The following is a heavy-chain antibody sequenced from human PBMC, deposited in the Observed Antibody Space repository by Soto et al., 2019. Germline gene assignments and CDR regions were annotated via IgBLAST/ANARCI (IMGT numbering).Heavy chain of an antibody. CDR3: ARGGVRSSSSLYYYYYMDV. Sequence: ASVKVSCKASGGTFSSYAISWVRQAPGQGLEWMGIINPSGGSTSYAQKFQGRVTMTRDTSTSTVYMELSSLRSEDTAVYYCARGGVRSSSSLYYYYYMDVWGKGTTVTVSS. D-gene: IGHD6-6*01. CDR1: GGTFSSYA. CDR2: INPSGGST. V-gene: IGHV1-46*03. J-gene: IGHJ6*03.